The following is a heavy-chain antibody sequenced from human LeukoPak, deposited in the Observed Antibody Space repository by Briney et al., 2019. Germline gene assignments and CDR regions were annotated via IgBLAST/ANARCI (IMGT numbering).Heavy chain of an antibody. D-gene: IGHD2-2*01. CDR3: AREWTDCSSTSCYFWSLIKYNWFDP. Sequence: PSETLSLTCTVSGGSISSGSYYWSWIRQPAGKGLEWIGRIYTSGSTKYNPSLKSRGTISVDTSKHQFSLKLSSVTAADTAVYYCAREWTDCSSTSCYFWSLIKYNWFDPWGQGTLVTVSS. J-gene: IGHJ5*02. V-gene: IGHV4-61*02. CDR2: IYTSGST. CDR1: GGSISSGSYY.